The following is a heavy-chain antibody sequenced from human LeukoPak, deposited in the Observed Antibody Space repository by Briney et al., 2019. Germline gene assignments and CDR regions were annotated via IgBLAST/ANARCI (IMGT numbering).Heavy chain of an antibody. D-gene: IGHD4-17*01. V-gene: IGHV4-59*08. CDR2: VYYSGST. CDR1: GDSISNYF. Sequence: SETLSLTCTVSGDSISNYFWGWIRQPPGKGLEWIGYVYYSGSTNFNPSLKSRVTMSLNTSKNQFSLKLRSVTAADTAVYYCARGEDDYGEYYFDYWGQGTLVTVSS. CDR3: ARGEDDYGEYYFDY. J-gene: IGHJ4*02.